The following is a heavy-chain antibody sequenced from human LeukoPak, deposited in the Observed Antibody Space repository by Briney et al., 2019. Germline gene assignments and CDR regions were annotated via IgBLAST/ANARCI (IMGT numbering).Heavy chain of an antibody. CDR3: ATDRVAAAGTAGEMVY. Sequence: ASVKVSCKVSGYTLTELSMHWVRQAPGKGLEWMGGVDPEDGETTYAQKFQGRVTMTEDTSTDTAYMELSSLRSEDTAVYYCATDRVAAAGTAGEMVYWGQGTVVTVSS. CDR1: GYTLTELS. J-gene: IGHJ4*02. D-gene: IGHD6-13*01. CDR2: VDPEDGET. V-gene: IGHV1-24*01.